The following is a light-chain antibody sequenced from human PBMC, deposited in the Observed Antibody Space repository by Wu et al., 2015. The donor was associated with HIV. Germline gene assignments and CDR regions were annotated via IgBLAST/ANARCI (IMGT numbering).Light chain of an antibody. CDR3: QQYNDWLPIT. Sequence: EIVMTQSPATLSVSPGERATLSCRASQSVRSNLAWYQQRPGQAPRLLIFGASIRATGIPARFSGSGSGTEFTLTISSIQSEDFAVYYCQQYNDWLPITFGQGTRVEIK. CDR1: QSVRSN. J-gene: IGKJ5*01. V-gene: IGKV3-15*01. CDR2: GAS.